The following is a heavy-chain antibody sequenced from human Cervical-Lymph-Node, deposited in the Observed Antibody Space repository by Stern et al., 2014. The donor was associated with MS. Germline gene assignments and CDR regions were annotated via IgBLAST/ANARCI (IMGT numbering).Heavy chain of an antibody. CDR1: GYTFTAYF. Sequence: QVQLAQSGAEVKKPGASVKVSCQTSGYTFTAYFIHWVRQARGQGLEWMGRINPNSGGTDYAHNIPGRVTMTRDTSISTAYMEIYGLTSDDTAVYFCARSGHYYHSNGYYTFDYWGRGILVTVSS. CDR3: ARSGHYYHSNGYYTFDY. J-gene: IGHJ4*02. CDR2: INPNSGGT. D-gene: IGHD3-22*01. V-gene: IGHV1-2*06.